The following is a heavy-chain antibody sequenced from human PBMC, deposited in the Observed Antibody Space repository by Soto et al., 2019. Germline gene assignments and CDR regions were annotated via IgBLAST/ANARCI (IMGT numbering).Heavy chain of an antibody. D-gene: IGHD2-2*01. V-gene: IGHV1-69*01. J-gene: IGHJ6*02. Sequence: QVQLVQSGAEVKKTGSSVKVSCKASGGTFSSYAISWVRQAPGQGLEWMGGITPISETTNYAQKFQGRVTIIADESKSTDYMELSSLRSEDTAVYYCARSQGSSTSLEIYYYYYYGMDVWGQGTTVTVSS. CDR1: GGTFSSYA. CDR3: ARSQGSSTSLEIYYYYYYGMDV. CDR2: ITPISETT.